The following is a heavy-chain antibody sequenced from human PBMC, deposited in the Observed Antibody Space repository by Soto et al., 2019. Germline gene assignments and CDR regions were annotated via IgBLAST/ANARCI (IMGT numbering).Heavy chain of an antibody. CDR2: IMSDGSDT. J-gene: IGHJ6*02. D-gene: IGHD3-16*01. V-gene: IGHV3-74*01. Sequence: EVQLVESGGGLVQPGGSLRLSCAASGVTFSSYWMHWVRQGPGEGLVWVSRIMSDGSDTTYADSVKGRFTISRDNAKNTLYLQTNSLRAEDTAVYHCARSRGSGGVEYNMDVWGQGTTVTVSS. CDR3: ARSRGSGGVEYNMDV. CDR1: GVTFSSYW.